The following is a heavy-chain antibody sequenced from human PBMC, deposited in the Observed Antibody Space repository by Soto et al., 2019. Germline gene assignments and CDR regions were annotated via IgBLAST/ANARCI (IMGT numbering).Heavy chain of an antibody. CDR3: ASLTLGDSSGWYGGYYFDY. CDR1: SGSISSSNW. Sequence: QVQLQESGPGLVKPSGTLSLTCAVSSGSISSSNWWSWVRQPPGKGLEWFGEIYHSGSTNYNPSLKSRVTISVDKSKNQFSLKLSSVTAADTAVYYCASLTLGDSSGWYGGYYFDYWGQGTLVTVSS. CDR2: IYHSGST. D-gene: IGHD6-19*01. J-gene: IGHJ4*02. V-gene: IGHV4-4*02.